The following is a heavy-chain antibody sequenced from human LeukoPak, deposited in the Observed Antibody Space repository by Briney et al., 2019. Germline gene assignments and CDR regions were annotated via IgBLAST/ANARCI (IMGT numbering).Heavy chain of an antibody. CDR1: GGSISSYY. V-gene: IGHV4-4*07. D-gene: IGHD3-22*01. CDR3: AGPYDSSGYYYNDAFDM. J-gene: IGHJ3*02. CDR2: IYTSGST. Sequence: SETLSLTCTVSGGSISSYYWSWIRQPAGKGLEWIGRIYTSGSTNYNPSLKSRVTMSVDTSKNQFSLKLSSVTAADTAVYYCAGPYDSSGYYYNDAFDMWGQGTMVTVSS.